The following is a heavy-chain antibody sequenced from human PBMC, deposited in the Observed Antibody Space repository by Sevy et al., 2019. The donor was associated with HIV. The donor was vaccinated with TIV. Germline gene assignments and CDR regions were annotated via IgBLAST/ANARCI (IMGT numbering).Heavy chain of an antibody. CDR2: ISYDGSNK. Sequence: GGSLRLSCAASGFTFSSYGVHWVRQAPGKGLEWVAVISYDGSNKYYADSVKGRFTISRDNSKNTLYLQMNSLRAEDTAVYYCAAAENYYYGMDVWGQGTTVTVSS. CDR3: AAAENYYYGMDV. J-gene: IGHJ6*02. V-gene: IGHV3-30*03. D-gene: IGHD6-13*01. CDR1: GFTFSSYG.